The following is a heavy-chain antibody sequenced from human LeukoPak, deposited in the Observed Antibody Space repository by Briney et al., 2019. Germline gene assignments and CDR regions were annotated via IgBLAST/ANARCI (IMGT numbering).Heavy chain of an antibody. CDR2: IHPSGIT. D-gene: IGHD3-10*01. CDR3: ARALLRWFGDLSLDP. J-gene: IGHJ5*02. V-gene: IGHV4-4*07. Sequence: PSETLSLTCTVSGASINKDYWAWIRQPAGKGLEWIGRIHPSGITHQNPSLRGRVTMSIDASKNQFSLNLSSVTAADTAVYYCARALLRWFGDLSLDPWGQGTLVTVSS. CDR1: GASINKDY.